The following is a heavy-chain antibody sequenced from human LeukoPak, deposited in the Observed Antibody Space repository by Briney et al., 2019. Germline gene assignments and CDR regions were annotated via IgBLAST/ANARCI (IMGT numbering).Heavy chain of an antibody. J-gene: IGHJ4*02. CDR2: IWYDGSNK. CDR1: GFTFSSYG. Sequence: GGSLRLSCAASGFTFSSYGMYWVRQAPGKGLEWVAVIWYDGSNKYYADSVKGRFTISRDNSKNTQYLQMNSLRVEDTAVYYCAKVGSGYYDHLDFWGQGILVTVSS. V-gene: IGHV3-33*06. D-gene: IGHD3-22*01. CDR3: AKVGSGYYDHLDF.